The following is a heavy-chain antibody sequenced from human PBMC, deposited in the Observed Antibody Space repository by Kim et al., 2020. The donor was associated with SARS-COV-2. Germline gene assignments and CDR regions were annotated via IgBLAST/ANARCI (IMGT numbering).Heavy chain of an antibody. Sequence: GGSLRLSCAASGLSLSNYWMNWVRQPPGKGLKWVARINQDGSEKHYVDSVKGRFTISRDNAKNSVYLQMNSLRDEDTAGYYCLGGNIASARCGHGTLST. D-gene: IGHD6-13*01. V-gene: IGHV3-7*01. CDR3: LGGNIASAR. CDR2: INQDGSEK. J-gene: IGHJ4*01. CDR1: GLSLSNYW.